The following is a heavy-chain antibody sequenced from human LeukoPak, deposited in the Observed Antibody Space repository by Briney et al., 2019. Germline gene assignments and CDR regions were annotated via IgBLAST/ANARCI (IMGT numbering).Heavy chain of an antibody. J-gene: IGHJ6*02. CDR1: GFNFNDHD. CDR3: TRVGLRGVTGEYHALDV. Sequence: GGSLRLSCAASGFNFNDHDMHWVREAIGKGLEWVSFICPSGDTHYAGSVKGRFTTSRENATKSVHLQMNSLRAGDTAVYYCTRVGLRGVTGEYHALDVWGQGTTVTVSS. V-gene: IGHV3-13*01. D-gene: IGHD2-21*02. CDR2: ICPSGDT.